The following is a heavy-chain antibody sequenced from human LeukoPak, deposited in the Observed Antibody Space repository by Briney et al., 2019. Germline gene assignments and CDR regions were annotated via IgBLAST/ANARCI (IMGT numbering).Heavy chain of an antibody. V-gene: IGHV4-38-2*02. CDR3: ARYGSGYYPFDY. Sequence: PSETLSLTCTVSGYSISSGYYWGWIRQPPGKGLEWIGSIYHSGSTYYNPSLKSRVTISVDTSKNQFSLKLSSATAADTAVYYCARYGSGYYPFDYWGQGTLVTVSS. D-gene: IGHD3-3*01. CDR2: IYHSGST. J-gene: IGHJ4*02. CDR1: GYSISSGYY.